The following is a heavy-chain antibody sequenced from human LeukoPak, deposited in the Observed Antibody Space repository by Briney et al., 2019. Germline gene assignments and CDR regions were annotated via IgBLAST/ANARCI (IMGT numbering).Heavy chain of an antibody. CDR1: GGSVSSGSYY. CDR2: IYYSGST. Sequence: SETLSLTCTVSGGSVSSGSYYWSWIRQPPGKGLEWIGYIYYSGSTNYNPSLKSRVTISVDTSKKQFSLKLSSVTAADTAVYYCAENPPGDAFDIWGQGTMVTVSS. J-gene: IGHJ3*02. V-gene: IGHV4-61*01. CDR3: AENPPGDAFDI.